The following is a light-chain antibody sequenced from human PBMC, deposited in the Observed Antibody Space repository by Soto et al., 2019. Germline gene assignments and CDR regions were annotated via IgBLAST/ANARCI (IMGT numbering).Light chain of an antibody. CDR1: QSVSSSY. CDR2: GAS. CDR3: QQYGTSVPLT. V-gene: IGKV3-20*01. J-gene: IGKJ4*01. Sequence: EIVLTQSPGTLSLSPGERATLSCRAGQSVSSSYLAWYQQKPGQAPRLLIYGASTRATGIPDRFSGSGSATDFTLTISRLEPEDFAVYYCQQYGTSVPLTFGGGTKVDIK.